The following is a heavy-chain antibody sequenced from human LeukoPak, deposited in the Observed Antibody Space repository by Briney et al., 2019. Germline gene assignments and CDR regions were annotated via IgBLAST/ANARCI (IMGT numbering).Heavy chain of an antibody. D-gene: IGHD6-6*01. V-gene: IGHV4-59*05. CDR2: IYYSGST. Sequence: SETLSLTCIVSGGSVSNYYWSWIRQPPGKGLEWIGSIYYSGSTYYNPSLKSRVTISVDTSKNQFSLKLSSVTAADTAVYYCARRVGYSSSSPELAWFDPWGQGTLVTVSS. CDR3: ARRVGYSSSSPELAWFDP. CDR1: GGSVSNYY. J-gene: IGHJ5*02.